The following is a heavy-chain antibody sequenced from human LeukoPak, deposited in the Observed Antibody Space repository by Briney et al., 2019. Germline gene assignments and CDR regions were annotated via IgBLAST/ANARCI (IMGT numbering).Heavy chain of an antibody. CDR1: GFTFSSYW. V-gene: IGHV3-7*01. CDR2: IKQDGSEK. D-gene: IGHD3-10*01. J-gene: IGHJ4*02. CDR3: ARDSPFGVY. Sequence: GGSLRLSCAASGFTFSSYWMSWVRQAPGKGLEWVANIKQDGSEKNYVDSVKGRFIISRDNTKNSLYLQVNSLRVEDTAVYYCARDSPFGVYWGQGALVTVPS.